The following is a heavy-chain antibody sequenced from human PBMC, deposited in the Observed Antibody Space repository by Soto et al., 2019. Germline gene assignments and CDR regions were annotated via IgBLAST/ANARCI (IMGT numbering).Heavy chain of an antibody. CDR1: GFTFSSYA. J-gene: IGHJ4*02. CDR2: IWFDGSNI. V-gene: IGHV3-33*01. Sequence: QVHLVESGGGVVQPGGSLRLSCAASGFTFSSYAIHWVRQAPGKGLEWVAIIWFDGSNIYYADSVKGRFSISRDNSKNTLFLQMDSLRAENTAVYYCARGQLPAATTYFDFWGQGTLVIVSS. CDR3: ARGQLPAATTYFDF. D-gene: IGHD2-15*01.